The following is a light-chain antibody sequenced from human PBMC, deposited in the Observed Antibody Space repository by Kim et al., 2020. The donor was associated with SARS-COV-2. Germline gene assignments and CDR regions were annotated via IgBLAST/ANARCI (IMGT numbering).Light chain of an antibody. Sequence: VSPGERATLSCRASQSVSSNLAWFQQNPGQAPRLLIYGASTRATGVPARFSGSGSGTEFTLTISSLQSEDFAVYSCQQYDKWPPGTFGQGTKLEI. J-gene: IGKJ2*02. CDR1: QSVSSN. V-gene: IGKV3-15*01. CDR2: GAS. CDR3: QQYDKWPPGT.